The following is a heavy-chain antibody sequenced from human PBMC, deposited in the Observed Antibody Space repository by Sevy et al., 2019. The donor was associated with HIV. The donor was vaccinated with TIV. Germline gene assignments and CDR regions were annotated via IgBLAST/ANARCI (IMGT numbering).Heavy chain of an antibody. V-gene: IGHV3-74*01. Sequence: GGSLRLSCAASGFTFSNYWMHWVRQAPGKGLVWVSRINSDGSRITYADSVKGRFTISRDNAKNTLYLQMNSLRAEDTAVYYCAGGGGYDYFDYWGQGTLVTVSS. CDR1: GFTFSNYW. D-gene: IGHD5-12*01. CDR2: INSDGSRI. J-gene: IGHJ4*02. CDR3: AGGGGYDYFDY.